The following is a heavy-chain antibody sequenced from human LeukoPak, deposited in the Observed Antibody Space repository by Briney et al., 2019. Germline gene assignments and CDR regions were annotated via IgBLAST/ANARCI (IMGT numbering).Heavy chain of an antibody. J-gene: IGHJ4*02. CDR3: ARDRWSRGWSFDY. D-gene: IGHD6-19*01. CDR2: IYNSGST. CDR1: GGSISSGNYY. Sequence: SETLSLTCTVSGGSISSGNYYWSWIRQPAGKGLGWIGHIYNSGSTNYNPSLKSRVTISVDTSKNQFSLKLSTVTAADTAVYYCARDRWSRGWSFDYWGQGTLVTVSS. V-gene: IGHV4-61*09.